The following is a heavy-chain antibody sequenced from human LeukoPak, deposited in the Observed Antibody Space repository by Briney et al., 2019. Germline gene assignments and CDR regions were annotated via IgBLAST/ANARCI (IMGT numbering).Heavy chain of an antibody. CDR1: GGSFSGYY. CDR3: ARQIQLWLRPGGYFDL. V-gene: IGHV4-34*01. CDR2: INHSGST. Sequence: SETPSLTCAVYGGSFSGYYWSWIRQPPGKGLEWIGEINHSGSTNYNPSLKSRVTISVDTSKNQFSLKLSSVTAADTAVYYCARQIQLWLRPGGYFDLWGRGTLVTVSS. D-gene: IGHD5-18*01. J-gene: IGHJ2*01.